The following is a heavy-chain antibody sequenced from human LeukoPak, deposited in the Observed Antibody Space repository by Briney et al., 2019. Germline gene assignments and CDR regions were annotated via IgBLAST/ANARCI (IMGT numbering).Heavy chain of an antibody. CDR3: AKDGRGGDCTSASCTKWFGP. V-gene: IGHV3-23*01. D-gene: IGHD2-2*01. CDR2: IGGSGGVT. CDR1: GFTFSTYA. Sequence: GGSLRLSCAASGFTFSTYALTWVRQAPGKGLEWVSTIGGSGGVTYYADSVKGRFTISRDNSKNTLYLQMNSLRAEDTAVYYCAKDGRGGDCTSASCTKWFGPWGQGTLVTVSS. J-gene: IGHJ5*02.